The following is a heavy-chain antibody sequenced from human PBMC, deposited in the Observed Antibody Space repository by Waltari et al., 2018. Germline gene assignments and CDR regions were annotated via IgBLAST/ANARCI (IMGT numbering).Heavy chain of an antibody. CDR2: INHSGST. Sequence: QVQLQQWGAGLLKPSETLSLTCAVYGGSFSGYYWSWIRQPPGKGLAWIGEINHSGSTNYNPSLKSRVTISVDTSKNQFSLKLSSVTAADTAVYYCARGRRGESPDIVVVPAARPFDYWGQGTLVTVSS. CDR3: ARGRRGESPDIVVVPAARPFDY. D-gene: IGHD2-2*02. CDR1: GGSFSGYY. V-gene: IGHV4-34*01. J-gene: IGHJ4*02.